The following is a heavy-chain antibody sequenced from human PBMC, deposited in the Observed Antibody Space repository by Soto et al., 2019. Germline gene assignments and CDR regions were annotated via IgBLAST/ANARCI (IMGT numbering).Heavy chain of an antibody. D-gene: IGHD4-17*01. Sequence: QVQLVQSGAEVQKPGASVKVSCKTSGYTFSNFGINWVRQAPGQGLEWMGWISAYNGNTNYAQKVQGRVTMTADTSTSTAYMELRSLRSDDTALYYCARWGRGYGDPFDYWGQGTLVTVSS. CDR3: ARWGRGYGDPFDY. J-gene: IGHJ4*02. CDR2: ISAYNGNT. CDR1: GYTFSNFG. V-gene: IGHV1-18*01.